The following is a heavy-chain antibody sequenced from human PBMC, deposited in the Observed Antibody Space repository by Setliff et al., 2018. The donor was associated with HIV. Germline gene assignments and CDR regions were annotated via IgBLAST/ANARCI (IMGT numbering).Heavy chain of an antibody. CDR2: IYYNGIT. Sequence: SETLSLTCTVSGGSISSHYWSWIRQAPGKGLEWIASIYYNGITNYNPSLKSRVIISVDTSKNQFSLKLSAVTAADTAVYYCASANWNYLGYWFDPWGQGTLVTVSS. CDR3: ASANWNYLGYWFDP. J-gene: IGHJ5*02. V-gene: IGHV4-59*11. CDR1: GGSISSHY. D-gene: IGHD1-7*01.